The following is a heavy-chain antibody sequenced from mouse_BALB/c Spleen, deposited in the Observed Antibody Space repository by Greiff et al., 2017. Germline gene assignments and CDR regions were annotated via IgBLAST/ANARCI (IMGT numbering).Heavy chain of an antibody. D-gene: IGHD2-12*01. CDR3: ARKLSYAMDY. J-gene: IGHJ4*01. CDR2: INPSSGYT. CDR1: GYTFTSYT. Sequence: VMLVESGAELARPGASVKMSCKASGYTFTSYTMHWVKQRPGQGLEWIGYINPSSGYTNYNQKFKDKATLTADKSSSTAYMQLSSLTSEDSAVYYCARKLSYAMDYWGQGTSVTVSS. V-gene: IGHV1-4*01.